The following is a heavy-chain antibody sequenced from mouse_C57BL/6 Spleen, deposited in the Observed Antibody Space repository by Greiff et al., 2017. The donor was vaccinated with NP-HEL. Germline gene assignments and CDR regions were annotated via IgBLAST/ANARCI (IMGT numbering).Heavy chain of an antibody. D-gene: IGHD2-4*01. J-gene: IGHJ3*01. CDR2: INPYNGGT. CDR1: GYTFTDYY. V-gene: IGHV1-19*01. Sequence: EVQLQQSGPVLVKPGASVKMSCKASGYTFTDYYMNWVKQSHGKSLEWIGVINPYNGGTSYNQKFKGKATLTVDKSSSTAYMELNSLTSEDSAVYYCARSADYDVGFAYWGQGTLVTVSA. CDR3: ARSADYDVGFAY.